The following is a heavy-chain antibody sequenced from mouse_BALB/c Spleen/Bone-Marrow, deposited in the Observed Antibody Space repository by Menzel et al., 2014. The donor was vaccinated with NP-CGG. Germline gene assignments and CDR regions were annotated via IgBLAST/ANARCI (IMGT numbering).Heavy chain of an antibody. CDR3: TRDGKGNYDYAMDY. V-gene: IGHV5-6-4*01. D-gene: IGHD2-1*01. Sequence: VKLVESGGGLMKPGGSLKLSCAASGFTFSSYTMSWVRQTPEKRLEWVATISSGGSYTYYPDSVKGRFTISRDNAKNTLYLQMSSLKSEDTAMYYCTRDGKGNYDYAMDYWGQGTSVTVSS. J-gene: IGHJ4*01. CDR1: GFTFSSYT. CDR2: ISSGGSYT.